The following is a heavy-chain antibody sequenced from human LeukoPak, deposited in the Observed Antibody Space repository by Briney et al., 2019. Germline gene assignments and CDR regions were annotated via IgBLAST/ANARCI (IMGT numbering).Heavy chain of an antibody. V-gene: IGHV4-4*07. J-gene: IGHJ2*01. CDR3: ARDQYYYDSSGFDL. D-gene: IGHD3-22*01. Sequence: PSETLSLTCAVYGGSFSGYYWSWIRQPAGKGLEWIGRIYTSGSTNYNPSLKSRVTMSVDTSKNQFSLKLSSVTAADTAVYYCARDQYYYDSSGFDLWGRGTLVTVSS. CDR1: GGSFSGYY. CDR2: IYTSGST.